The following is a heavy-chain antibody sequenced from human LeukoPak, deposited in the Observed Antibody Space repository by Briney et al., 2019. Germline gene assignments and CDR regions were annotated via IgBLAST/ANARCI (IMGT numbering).Heavy chain of an antibody. CDR3: ARDRGYNYGLWYFDY. J-gene: IGHJ4*01. V-gene: IGHV4-4*07. D-gene: IGHD5-18*01. CDR2: IYTSGST. Sequence: PSQTLSLTCTVSGNSISSYYWSWIRQPAGKGLEWIGRIYTSGSTNYNPSLKSRVSMSVDTSKNRFSLKLSSVTAADTAVYYCARDRGYNYGLWYFDYWGQGALVTVSS. CDR1: GNSISSYY.